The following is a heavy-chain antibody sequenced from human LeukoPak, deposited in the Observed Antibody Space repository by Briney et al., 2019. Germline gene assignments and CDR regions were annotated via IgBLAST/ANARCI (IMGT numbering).Heavy chain of an antibody. Sequence: GGSLRLSCAASGFTFSSYAMHWVRQAPGKGLEYVSAISHNGGSIYYANSVKGRFTISRDNSKNTLYLQMGSLRAEDMAVYYCARDPNTVPDIVVVPAAIGGGVDYWGQGTLVTVSS. CDR3: ARDPNTVPDIVVVPAAIGGGVDY. CDR2: ISHNGGSI. CDR1: GFTFSSYA. V-gene: IGHV3-64*01. J-gene: IGHJ4*02. D-gene: IGHD2-2*01.